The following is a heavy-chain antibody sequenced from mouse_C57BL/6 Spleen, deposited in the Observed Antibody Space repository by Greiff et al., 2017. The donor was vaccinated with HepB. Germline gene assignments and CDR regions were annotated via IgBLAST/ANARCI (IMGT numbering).Heavy chain of an antibody. V-gene: IGHV1-82*01. CDR2: IYPGDGDT. CDR3: ARPSSYYFDY. CDR1: GYAFSSSW. Sequence: QVQLQQSGPELVKPGASVKISCKASGYAFSSSWMNWVKQRPGKGLEWIGRIYPGDGDTNYNGKSKGKATLTADKSSSTAYMQLSSLTSEDYAVYFCARPSSYYFDYWGQGTTLTVSS. J-gene: IGHJ2*01. D-gene: IGHD1-1*01.